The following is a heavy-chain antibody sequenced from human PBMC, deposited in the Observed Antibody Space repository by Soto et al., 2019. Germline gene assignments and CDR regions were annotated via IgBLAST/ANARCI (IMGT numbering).Heavy chain of an antibody. J-gene: IGHJ5*02. CDR2: INPVNGNT. D-gene: IGHD6-13*01. V-gene: IGHV1-3*01. CDR3: ARGIATGQLDP. Sequence: ASVKVSCKASGYTFTTYTMNWLRQAPGQRLEWMGWINPVNGNTKSSQKFQDGAIITRETSASTAYMELRSLRSEDTAVYYCARGIATGQLDPWGQGTLVTVSS. CDR1: GYTFTTYT.